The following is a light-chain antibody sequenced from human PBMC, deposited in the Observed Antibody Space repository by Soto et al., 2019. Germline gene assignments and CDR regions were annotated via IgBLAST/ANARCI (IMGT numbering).Light chain of an antibody. CDR2: DAS. V-gene: IGKV1-5*01. J-gene: IGKJ2*01. CDR3: QQYNNYPYT. Sequence: DIQMTQSPSTLSASVGDRVTITCRASQSISSWLAWYQQKPGKAPKLLIYDASSLESGVPSRFSGSGSGTEFTLTISSLQPDDFATYYCQQYNNYPYTLGQGTKLEIK. CDR1: QSISSW.